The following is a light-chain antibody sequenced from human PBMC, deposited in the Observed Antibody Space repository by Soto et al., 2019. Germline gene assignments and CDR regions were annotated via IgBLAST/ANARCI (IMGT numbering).Light chain of an antibody. CDR2: KVS. CDR3: MQGTNWPGT. V-gene: IGKV2-30*01. Sequence: DVVMTQSPLSLPVTLGQPASISCRSSQSLVYSDGNTYLNWFQQRPGQSPRRLIYKVSNRDSGVPDRFSGSGSSTDFTLNISRVEAEDVGVYYCMQGTNWPGTFGQGTKVEIK. J-gene: IGKJ1*01. CDR1: QSLVYSDGNTY.